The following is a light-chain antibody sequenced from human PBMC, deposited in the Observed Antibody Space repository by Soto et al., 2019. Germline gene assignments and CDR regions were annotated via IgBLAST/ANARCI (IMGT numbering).Light chain of an antibody. CDR2: GAS. CDR1: QSTSSSY. Sequence: EIELTQSPGTLSLSPGERATLSCRASQSTSSSYLAWYQQKPGQAPRLLIYGASTRAPGFPARFSGSGSGTDFTLTISSLQSEDFAVYYCQQYDNWPWTFGQGTKVDIK. CDR3: QQYDNWPWT. J-gene: IGKJ1*01. V-gene: IGKV3-15*01.